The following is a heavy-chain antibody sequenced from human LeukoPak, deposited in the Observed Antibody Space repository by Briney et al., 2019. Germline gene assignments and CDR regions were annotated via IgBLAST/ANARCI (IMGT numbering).Heavy chain of an antibody. V-gene: IGHV6-1*01. CDR1: GDSVSSNSVA. D-gene: IGHD4-17*01. Sequence: SQTLSLTCAISGDSVSSNSVAWNWIRQSPSRGLEWLGRTYYRSNWFNDFALSVKSRITINPDTSKNQFSLQLNSVTPEDTAVYYCAKNYGDSNWFDPWGQGTLVTVSS. CDR2: TYYRSNWFN. CDR3: AKNYGDSNWFDP. J-gene: IGHJ5*02.